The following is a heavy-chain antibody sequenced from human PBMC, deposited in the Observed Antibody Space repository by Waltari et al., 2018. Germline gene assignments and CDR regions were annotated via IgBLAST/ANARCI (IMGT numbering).Heavy chain of an antibody. CDR3: ARVSGSYYDSSGYDPYWYFDL. Sequence: QVQLQESGPGLVKPSQTLSLTCTVPGCSIRRASYYWSWIRPPAGKGLEWIGRIYTSGSTNYNPSLKSRVTISVDTSKNQFSLKLSSVTAADTAVYYCARVSGSYYDSSGYDPYWYFDLWGRGTLVTVSS. J-gene: IGHJ2*01. CDR1: GCSIRRASYY. CDR2: IYTSGST. D-gene: IGHD3-22*01. V-gene: IGHV4-61*02.